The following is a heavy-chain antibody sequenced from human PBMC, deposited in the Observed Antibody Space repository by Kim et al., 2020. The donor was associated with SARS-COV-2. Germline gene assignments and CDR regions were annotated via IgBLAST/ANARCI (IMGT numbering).Heavy chain of an antibody. D-gene: IGHD1-26*01. Sequence: APGQGLAWMGGISPILGKANYAQNFQGRVTMTADESTTTVFLELDSLRSDDTAVYYCARERGNSYGFDYWGQGTLVTVSS. V-gene: IGHV1-69*01. CDR3: ARERGNSYGFDY. CDR2: ISPILGKA. J-gene: IGHJ4*02.